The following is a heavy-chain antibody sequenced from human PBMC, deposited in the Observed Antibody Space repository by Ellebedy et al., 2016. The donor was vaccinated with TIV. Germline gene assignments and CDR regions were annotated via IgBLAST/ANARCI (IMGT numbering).Heavy chain of an antibody. J-gene: IGHJ5*02. CDR1: GYSFTRYW. V-gene: IGHV5-51*01. CDR3: ARQRVGSGSSLFDP. D-gene: IGHD3-10*01. CDR2: IYPGDSDT. Sequence: GESLKISCKSSGYSFTRYWIGWVRQMPGKGLEWMGIIYPGDSDTRYSPSFQGRVTISADKSISTAYLQWSSLKASDTAMYYCARQRVGSGSSLFDPWGQGTLVTVSS.